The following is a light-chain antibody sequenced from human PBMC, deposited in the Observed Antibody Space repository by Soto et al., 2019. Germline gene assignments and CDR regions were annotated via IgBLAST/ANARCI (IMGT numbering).Light chain of an antibody. Sequence: DIQMTQSPSTLAASVGDRVTITCRASQSISSWLAWYQQKPGTAPKGLIYKASTLESGAPSRFSGSGSGTEFTLTISSLQPDDFATYYCQQYYSYPWTFGQGTKVDNK. J-gene: IGKJ1*01. CDR2: KAS. CDR1: QSISSW. CDR3: QQYYSYPWT. V-gene: IGKV1-5*03.